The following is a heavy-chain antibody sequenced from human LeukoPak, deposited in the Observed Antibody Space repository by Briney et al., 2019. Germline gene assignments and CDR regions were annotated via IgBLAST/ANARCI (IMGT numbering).Heavy chain of an antibody. J-gene: IGHJ4*02. V-gene: IGHV3-30*18. Sequence: GGSLRLSCAASGFTFTSYYMHWVRQAPGKGLEWVAVISYDGSNKYYADSVKGRFTISRDNSKNTLYLQMNSLRAEDTAVYYCAKTRRYYDILTGYPSDYWGQGTLVTVSS. CDR1: GFTFTSYY. CDR2: ISYDGSNK. D-gene: IGHD3-9*01. CDR3: AKTRRYYDILTGYPSDY.